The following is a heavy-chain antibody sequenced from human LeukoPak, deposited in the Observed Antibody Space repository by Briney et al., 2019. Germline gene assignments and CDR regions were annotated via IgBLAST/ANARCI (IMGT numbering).Heavy chain of an antibody. Sequence: ASLKVSCKASGYTFTGYYMHWVRQAPGHGLEWMGWINPDSVVTNYAQKFQGRVTMTRDTSISTAYMELSRLGSDDTAVYYCAREEGYCSSTSCSATFDYWGQGTLVTVSS. CDR2: INPDSVVT. CDR1: GYTFTGYY. CDR3: AREEGYCSSTSCSATFDY. V-gene: IGHV1-2*02. J-gene: IGHJ4*02. D-gene: IGHD2-2*01.